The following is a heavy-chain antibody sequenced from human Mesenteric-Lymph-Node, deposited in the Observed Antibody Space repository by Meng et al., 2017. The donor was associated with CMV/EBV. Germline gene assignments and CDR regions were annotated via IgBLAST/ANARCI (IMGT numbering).Heavy chain of an antibody. CDR3: ATGMCTDTSCFAFYYYFGMDV. Sequence: SVKVSCKASGGSLSSYSISWVRQAPGQGLQWMGRIIPTVDIANYAQQFQGRVTITADRSTSTAYMELSSLRSEDTAVYYCATGMCTDTSCFAFYYYFGMDVWGQGTTVTVSS. CDR1: GGSLSSYS. J-gene: IGHJ6*02. CDR2: IIPTVDIA. V-gene: IGHV1-69*02. D-gene: IGHD2-2*01.